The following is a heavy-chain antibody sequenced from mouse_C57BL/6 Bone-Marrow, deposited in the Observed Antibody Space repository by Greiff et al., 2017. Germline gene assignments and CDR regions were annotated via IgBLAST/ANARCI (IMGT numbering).Heavy chain of an antibody. Sequence: VQLQESGAELARPGASVKLSCKASGYTFTSYGIRWVKQRTGQGLEWIGEIYPRSGNTYYNEKFKGKATLTADKSSSTAYMELRSLPSEDSAVYFCARPYGNYVAWFAYWGQGTLVTVSA. D-gene: IGHD2-1*01. J-gene: IGHJ3*01. CDR3: ARPYGNYVAWFAY. CDR1: GYTFTSYG. CDR2: IYPRSGNT. V-gene: IGHV1-81*01.